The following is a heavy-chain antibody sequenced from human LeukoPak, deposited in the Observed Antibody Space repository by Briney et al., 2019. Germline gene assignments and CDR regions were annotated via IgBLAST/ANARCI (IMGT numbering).Heavy chain of an antibody. CDR2: IYYSGST. CDR3: ARGKCGGDCYDDAFDI. J-gene: IGHJ3*02. D-gene: IGHD2-21*02. CDR1: GGSNSRYY. Sequence: TSETLSLTCTVSGGSNSRYYWSWIRQPPGKGLEWIGYIYYSGSTNYNPSLKSRVTISVDTSKKQFSLKLSSVTAADTAVYSCARGKCGGDCYDDAFDIWGQGTMVTVSS. V-gene: IGHV4-59*01.